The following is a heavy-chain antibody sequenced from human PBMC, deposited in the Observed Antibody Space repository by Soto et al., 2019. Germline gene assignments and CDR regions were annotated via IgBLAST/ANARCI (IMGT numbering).Heavy chain of an antibody. CDR3: ASGEGSGYDFFDY. CDR2: IKQDGSEK. CDR1: GFTFSSYW. D-gene: IGHD5-12*01. Sequence: GGSLRLSCAASGFTFSSYWMSWVRQAPGKGLEWVANIKQDGSEKYYVDSVKGRFTISSDNAKNSLYLQMNSLRAEDTAVYYCASGEGSGYDFFDYWGQGTLVTVSS. V-gene: IGHV3-7*01. J-gene: IGHJ4*02.